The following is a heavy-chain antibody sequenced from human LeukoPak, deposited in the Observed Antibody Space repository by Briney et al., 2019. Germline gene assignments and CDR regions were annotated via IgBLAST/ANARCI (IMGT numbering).Heavy chain of an antibody. V-gene: IGHV3-23*01. CDR2: ISGSGGST. J-gene: IGHJ4*02. CDR3: AKSVESGDYGGHSFDY. Sequence: PGGSLRLSCAASGFTFSSYAMSWVRQAPGKGLEWVAAISGSGGSTYYADSVKGRFTISRDNSKNTLYLQMNSLRAEDTAVYYCAKSVESGDYGGHSFDYWGQGTLVTVPS. D-gene: IGHD4-17*01. CDR1: GFTFSSYA.